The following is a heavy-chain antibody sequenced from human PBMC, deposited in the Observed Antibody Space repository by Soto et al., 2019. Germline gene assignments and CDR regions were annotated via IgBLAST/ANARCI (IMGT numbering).Heavy chain of an antibody. CDR2: MHHSGST. CDR1: GGSITSPNW. CDR3: ATGNVYYYGSGGLWDQ. Sequence: QVRLQESGPGLVNPSGTLSLTCVVSGGSITSPNWWTWVRQPRGRGLEWIAEMHHSGSTNYSPSLKSRVVMSIDKSKNQFSLKLNSVTAADTAVYYCATGNVYYYGSGGLWDQWGRGALVTVSS. J-gene: IGHJ4*02. D-gene: IGHD3-10*01. V-gene: IGHV4-4*02.